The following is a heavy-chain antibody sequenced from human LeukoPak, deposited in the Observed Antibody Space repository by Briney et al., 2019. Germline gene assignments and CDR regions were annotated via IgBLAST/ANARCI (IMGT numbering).Heavy chain of an antibody. J-gene: IGHJ4*02. D-gene: IGHD3-16*02. V-gene: IGHV3-23*01. CDR3: AKGISIYSYFDN. CDR2: ISASGGST. Sequence: GRSLRLSCAASGFTFSSFAMSWVRQPPGKGLEWISVISASGGSTYYADSVKGRFTISRDNSKNTLHLQMNSLRAEDTAVYYCAKGISIYSYFDNWGQGTLVTVSS. CDR1: GFTFSSFA.